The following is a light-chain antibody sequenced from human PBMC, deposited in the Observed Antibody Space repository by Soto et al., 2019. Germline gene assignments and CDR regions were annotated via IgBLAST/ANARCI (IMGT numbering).Light chain of an antibody. CDR2: DVS. J-gene: IGLJ1*01. CDR3: TSYTTSSTLV. Sequence: QSALTQPASVSGSPGQSITISCTGTSSDVGGYNYVSWYQQYPGKAPKLMIYDVSNRPSGVSNRFSGSKSGNTASLTISGLHADDEADYYCTSYTTSSTLVFGTGTKLTVL. CDR1: SSDVGGYNY. V-gene: IGLV2-14*01.